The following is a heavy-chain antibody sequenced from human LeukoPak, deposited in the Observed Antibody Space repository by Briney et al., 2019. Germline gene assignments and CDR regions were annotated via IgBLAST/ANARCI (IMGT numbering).Heavy chain of an antibody. CDR3: ARREGGYAASDY. V-gene: IGHV5-10-1*01. CDR1: GYRSTRYW. Sequence: GESLKISCKGSGYRSTRYWISGVRQMPGKGLEWRGKIDPSDSYTNYSPSFQGHVTISSNKSISTAYLKWSTLKASDTAMYYCARREGGYAASDYWGQGTLVTVSS. J-gene: IGHJ4*02. D-gene: IGHD5-12*01. CDR2: IDPSDSYT.